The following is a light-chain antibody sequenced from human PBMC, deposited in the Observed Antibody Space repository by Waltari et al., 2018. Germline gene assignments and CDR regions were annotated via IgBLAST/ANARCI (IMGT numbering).Light chain of an antibody. CDR3: TSFRSGASWV. CDR2: DVN. Sequence: QSALTQPASVSGSPGQSIILSCAGTNNDVGAYNYVSWFQPHPGKAPKLIIHDVNKRPSGVSRRFSASRSDNTASLTISGLQAEDEANYYCTSFRSGASWVFGGGTTLTVL. V-gene: IGLV2-14*03. CDR1: NNDVGAYNY. J-gene: IGLJ3*02.